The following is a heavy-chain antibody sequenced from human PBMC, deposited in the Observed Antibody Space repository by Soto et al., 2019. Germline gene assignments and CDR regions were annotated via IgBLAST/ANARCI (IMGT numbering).Heavy chain of an antibody. Sequence: QVQLQESGPGLVKPSETLSLTCTVSGGSISSYYWSWIRQPPGKGLEWIGYIYYSGRTNYNPSLKNRVTISVDTSKNQFSLKLSSVTAADTAVYYCARSSSKRNWFDPWGQGTLVTVSS. J-gene: IGHJ5*02. CDR3: ARSSSKRNWFDP. CDR2: IYYSGRT. CDR1: GGSISSYY. V-gene: IGHV4-59*01.